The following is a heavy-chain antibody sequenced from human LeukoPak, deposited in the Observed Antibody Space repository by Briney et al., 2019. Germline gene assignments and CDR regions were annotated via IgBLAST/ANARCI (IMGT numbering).Heavy chain of an antibody. Sequence: ASVKVSCKASGYTFTSYDINWVRQATGQGLEWMGWMNPNSGNTGYAQKFQGRVTMTRNTSISTAYMELSSLRSDDTAVYYCARDTLLYCSGGSCYSMLGAFDIWRQGTMVTVSS. J-gene: IGHJ3*02. D-gene: IGHD2-15*01. CDR2: MNPNSGNT. V-gene: IGHV1-8*01. CDR3: ARDTLLYCSGGSCYSMLGAFDI. CDR1: GYTFTSYD.